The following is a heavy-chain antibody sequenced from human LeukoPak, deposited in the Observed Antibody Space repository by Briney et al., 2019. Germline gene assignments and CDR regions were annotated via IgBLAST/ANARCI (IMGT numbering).Heavy chain of an antibody. V-gene: IGHV3-23*01. J-gene: IGHJ4*02. D-gene: IGHD3-10*01. CDR1: GFTLRSYA. CDR2: ISGSGGST. CDR3: AKEAILLWFGESPGSIDY. Sequence: GGSLRLSCAASGFTLRSYAMSWVRQAPGKGLEWVSAISGSGGSTYYADSVKGRFTISRGNSKNTLYLQMNSLRAEDTAVYYCAKEAILLWFGESPGSIDYWGQGTLATVSS.